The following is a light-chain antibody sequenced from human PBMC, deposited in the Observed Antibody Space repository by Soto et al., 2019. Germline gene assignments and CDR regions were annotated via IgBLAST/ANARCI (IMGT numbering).Light chain of an antibody. CDR3: SSYTSSSIRGV. V-gene: IGLV2-14*01. Sequence: QSALTQPASVSGSPGQSITISCTGTSSDVGGYNYVSWYQQHPGKAPKLMIYDVSNRPSGVSNRFSGSKSGNTASLTISGLQAEDEADYYCSSYTSSSIRGVFGTGTKLTVL. CDR1: SSDVGGYNY. CDR2: DVS. J-gene: IGLJ1*01.